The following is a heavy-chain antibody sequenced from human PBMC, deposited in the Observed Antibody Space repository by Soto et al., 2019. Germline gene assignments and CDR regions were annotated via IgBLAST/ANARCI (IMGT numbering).Heavy chain of an antibody. CDR2: ISFDGEKT. V-gene: IGHV3-30*04. J-gene: IGHJ6*02. CDR3: AREDDYNYRYFNYGLDV. CDR1: GFTVKNYA. Sequence: GGSLRLACAASGFTVKNYALHGVRQTPGKGLEWVAVISFDGEKTYYADSVKGRFTISRDNAKNMLYLQMNNLRLEDAAVYFCAREDDYNYRYFNYGLDVWGQGTTVTVSS. D-gene: IGHD5-12*01.